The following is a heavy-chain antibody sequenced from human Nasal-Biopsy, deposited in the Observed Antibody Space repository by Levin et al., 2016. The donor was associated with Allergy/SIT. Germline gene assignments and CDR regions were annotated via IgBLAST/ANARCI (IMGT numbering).Heavy chain of an antibody. Sequence: GGSLRLSCVVSGFTFSSYGMHWVRQAPGKGLEWVTFIRYDGNSQDYVDSVKGRFSISRDNSKNTMYLQMGSLRPEDTAVYYCAKAMGTYSAYDPVDYWGQGTLVTVSS. V-gene: IGHV3-30*02. J-gene: IGHJ4*02. D-gene: IGHD5-12*01. CDR3: AKAMGTYSAYDPVDY. CDR1: GFTFSSYG. CDR2: IRYDGNSQ.